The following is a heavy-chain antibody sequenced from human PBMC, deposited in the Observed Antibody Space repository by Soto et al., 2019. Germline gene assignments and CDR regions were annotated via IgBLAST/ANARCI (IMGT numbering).Heavy chain of an antibody. CDR1: GYTFTGYY. CDR3: ARWEQLVLGFDI. Sequence: ASVKVSCKASGYTFTGYYIHWVRQAPGQGLEWMGWINPNSGGTNFAQKVQGRVTVTRDTSISTAYMELTSLRSDDTAVYYCARWEQLVLGFDIWGQGTMVTVSS. CDR2: INPNSGGT. J-gene: IGHJ3*02. V-gene: IGHV1-2*02. D-gene: IGHD6-6*01.